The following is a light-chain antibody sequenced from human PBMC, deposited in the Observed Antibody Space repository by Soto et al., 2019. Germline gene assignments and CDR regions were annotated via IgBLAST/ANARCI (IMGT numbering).Light chain of an antibody. V-gene: IGKV1-12*01. CDR1: RDISSC. J-gene: IGKJ4*01. Sequence: DIQLTQSPSSVSASVGDRVTITCRASRDISSCLAWYQQKPGQSPNILVFAASTLQRGVPTRFSGRGSGTEFTLTIDSLQPEDFATYYCQQADSLPLTFGGGTKVEIK. CDR3: QQADSLPLT. CDR2: AAS.